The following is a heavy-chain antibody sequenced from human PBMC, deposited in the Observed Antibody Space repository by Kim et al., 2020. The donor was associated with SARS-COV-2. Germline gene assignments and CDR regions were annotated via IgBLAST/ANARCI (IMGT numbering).Heavy chain of an antibody. CDR3: ATEAIWSHFTS. D-gene: IGHD3-10*01. CDR2: ISYGGSS. CDR1: GGSISSHF. Sequence: SETLSLTCTVSGGSISSHFWSWIRQPPGKGLEWIGYISYGGSSSYNPSLKSRVTISVDTSKNQFSLKLSSVTVADTAVYFCATEAIWSHFTSGGHGTLV. J-gene: IGHJ5*01. V-gene: IGHV4-59*11.